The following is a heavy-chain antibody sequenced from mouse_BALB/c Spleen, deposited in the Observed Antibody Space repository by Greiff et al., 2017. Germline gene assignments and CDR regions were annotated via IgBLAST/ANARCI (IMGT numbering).Heavy chain of an antibody. D-gene: IGHD1-1*01. J-gene: IGHJ3*01. CDR3: ARPLITTAFAY. CDR1: GFDFSRYW. CDR2: INPDSSTI. V-gene: IGHV4-1*02. Sequence: EVKLVESGGGLVQPGGSLKLSCAASGFDFSRYWMSWVRQAPGKGLEWIGEINPDSSTINYTPSLKDKFIISRDNAKNTLYLQMSKVRSEDTALYYCARPLITTAFAYWGQGTLVTVSA.